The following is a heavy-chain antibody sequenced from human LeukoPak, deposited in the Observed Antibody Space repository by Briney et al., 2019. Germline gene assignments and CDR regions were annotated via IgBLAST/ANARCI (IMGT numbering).Heavy chain of an antibody. J-gene: IGHJ4*02. V-gene: IGHV3-30*09. D-gene: IGHD4-11*01. Sequence: GGSLRLSCTASGFTFSRNDIHWVRQAPDKGLEWVGVISYDGISKYYADSVTGRFAISRDNSKNTVYLQMNSPRSEDTAVYHWARAPSASTVITGGFDYWGQGTLVTVSS. CDR2: ISYDGISK. CDR3: ARAPSASTVITGGFDY. CDR1: GFTFSRND.